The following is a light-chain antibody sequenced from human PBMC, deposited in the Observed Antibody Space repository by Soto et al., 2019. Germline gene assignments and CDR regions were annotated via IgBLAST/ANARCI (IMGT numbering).Light chain of an antibody. CDR2: SAS. J-gene: IGKJ5*01. CDR3: QKYSGVPVT. V-gene: IGKV1-27*01. Sequence: IQMTQSPSSLSASVGDRVTITSRASQNINTYLAWYQQRPGTVPKLLIYSASTLKSGVPSRFSGSRSVTDFTLTISSLQPEDVATYYCQKYSGVPVTFGQGTRLEIK. CDR1: QNINTY.